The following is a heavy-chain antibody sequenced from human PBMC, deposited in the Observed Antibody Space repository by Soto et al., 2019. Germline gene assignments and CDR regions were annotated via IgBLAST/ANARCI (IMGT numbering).Heavy chain of an antibody. CDR1: GGSISSGSYY. CDR3: ARLPLYYYYGMDV. V-gene: IGHV4-61*01. Sequence: SETLSLTCAVSGGSISSGSYYWSWIRQPPGKELGWIGYIYDSGSTNYNPSLKSRITISADTSKYQFSLKLNSVTAADTAVYYCARLPLYYYYGMDVWGQGTTVTVSS. J-gene: IGHJ6*02. CDR2: IYDSGST.